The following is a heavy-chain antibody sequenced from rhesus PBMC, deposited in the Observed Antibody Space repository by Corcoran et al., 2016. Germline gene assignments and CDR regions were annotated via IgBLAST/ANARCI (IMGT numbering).Heavy chain of an antibody. Sequence: QVQLVQSGAEVKQPGASVKVFCKASGYSFTSHGMNWVRQAHGQRVEWRGGISTTTGNPTYAQGFKERFTVTMEISISTKYLEISSLKPEDTALYYWARHSGSYYYVFEYWGQGVLVPVSS. V-gene: IGHV7-114*01. J-gene: IGHJ4*01. CDR3: ARHSGSYYYVFEY. CDR1: GYSFTSHG. D-gene: IGHD3-16*01. CDR2: ISTTTGNP.